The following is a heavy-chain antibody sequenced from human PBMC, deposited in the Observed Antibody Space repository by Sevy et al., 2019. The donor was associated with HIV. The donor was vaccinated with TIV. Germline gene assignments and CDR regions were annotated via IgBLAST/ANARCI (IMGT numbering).Heavy chain of an antibody. CDR1: GFTFSSYA. V-gene: IGHV3-64D*06. CDR3: VNSIDSSGYGDAFDI. D-gene: IGHD3-22*01. J-gene: IGHJ3*02. CDR2: ISSNGGST. Sequence: GGSLRLSCSASGFTFSSYAMNWVRQAPGKGLEYVSDISSNGGSTYYADSVKGRFTISRDNSKNTSYLQMSSLRAVDTAVYYWVNSIDSSGYGDAFDIWGQGTMVTVSS.